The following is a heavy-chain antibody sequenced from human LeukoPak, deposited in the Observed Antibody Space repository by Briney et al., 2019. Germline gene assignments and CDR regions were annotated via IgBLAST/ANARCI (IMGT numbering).Heavy chain of an antibody. CDR1: GYTFTVYY. CDR3: ARDEAARRYWFDP. CDR2: INPNSGGT. D-gene: IGHD2-15*01. V-gene: IGHV1-2*02. J-gene: IGHJ5*02. Sequence: ASVKVSCKASGYTFTVYYMHWVRQAPGQGLEWMGWINPNSGGTNYAQKFQGRVTMTRDTSVSTAYMELSRLRSDDTAVYYCARDEAARRYWFDPWGQGTLVTVSS.